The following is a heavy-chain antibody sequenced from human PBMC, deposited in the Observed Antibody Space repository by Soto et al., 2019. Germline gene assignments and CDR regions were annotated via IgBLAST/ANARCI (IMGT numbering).Heavy chain of an antibody. CDR3: AKCSSASCFKEGFDY. Sequence: EVQLLESGGDLAQPGGSLRLSCAASGFTFSSYAMSWVRQAPGKGLEWVSGISGGGRTTYYADSVKGRFTISRDNSKNTLFLQMNSLTVGDTAVYYCAKCSSASCFKEGFDYWGQGTLVTVSS. V-gene: IGHV3-23*01. J-gene: IGHJ4*02. D-gene: IGHD2-2*01. CDR1: GFTFSSYA. CDR2: ISGGGRTT.